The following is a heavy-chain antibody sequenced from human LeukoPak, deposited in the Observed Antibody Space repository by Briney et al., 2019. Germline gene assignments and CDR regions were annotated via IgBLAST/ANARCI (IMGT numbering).Heavy chain of an antibody. D-gene: IGHD3-10*01. Sequence: GGSLRLSCAASGFTFSSYSMNWVRQAPGKGLEWVSSISSSSSYIYYADSVKGRFTISRDNAKNSLYLQMNSLRAEDTAVYYCARDEYYGSGSYYNYYHYMDVWGKGTTVTVSS. CDR1: GFTFSSYS. V-gene: IGHV3-21*01. J-gene: IGHJ6*03. CDR3: ARDEYYGSGSYYNYYHYMDV. CDR2: ISSSSSYI.